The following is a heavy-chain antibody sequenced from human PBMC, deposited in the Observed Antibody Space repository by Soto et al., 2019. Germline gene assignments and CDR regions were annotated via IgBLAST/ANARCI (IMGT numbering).Heavy chain of an antibody. CDR1: GGSISSSNW. D-gene: IGHD3-22*01. Sequence: PSETLSLTCAVSGGSISSSNWWSWVRQPPGKGLEWIGEIYHSGSTNYNPSLKSRVTISVDKSKNQFSLKLSSVTAADTAVYYCARDGDYYYDSSGYHTFDYWGQGPLVPVSS. J-gene: IGHJ4*02. CDR3: ARDGDYYYDSSGYHTFDY. V-gene: IGHV4-4*02. CDR2: IYHSGST.